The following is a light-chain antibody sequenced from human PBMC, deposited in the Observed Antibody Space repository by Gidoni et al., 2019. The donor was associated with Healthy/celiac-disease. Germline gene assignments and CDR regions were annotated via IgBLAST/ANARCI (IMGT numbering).Light chain of an antibody. CDR2: DDD. CDR3: AAWDDSLYGVV. J-gene: IGLJ2*01. CDR1: SSNIGNNA. V-gene: IGLV1-36*01. Sequence: QSVLTQPPSVSEAPRQRVTISCSGSSSNIGNNAVNWYQQLPGKAPKLLIYDDDLLPSGVSDRFSGSKSGTSASLAISGLQSEDEADYYCAAWDDSLYGVVFGGGTKLTVL.